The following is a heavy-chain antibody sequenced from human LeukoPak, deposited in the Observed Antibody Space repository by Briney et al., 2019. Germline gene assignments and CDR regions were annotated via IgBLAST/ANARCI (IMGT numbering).Heavy chain of an antibody. CDR2: IMPLFGTA. D-gene: IGHD5-24*01. Sequence: SVKVSCKASGGTFNSYAISWVRQAPGQGLEWMGGIMPLFGTANYAQEFQGRVTFTTDESASTAYMEVSSLRSEDTAVYYCASGSLGDGYGVGDYYQYMDVWGNGTTVTVSS. V-gene: IGHV1-69*05. CDR1: GGTFNSYA. J-gene: IGHJ6*03. CDR3: ASGSLGDGYGVGDYYQYMDV.